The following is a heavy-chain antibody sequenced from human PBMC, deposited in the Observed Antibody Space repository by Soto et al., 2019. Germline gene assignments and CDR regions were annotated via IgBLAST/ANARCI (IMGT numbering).Heavy chain of an antibody. D-gene: IGHD3-10*01. CDR2: IIPIFGTA. V-gene: IGHV1-69*13. CDR3: ALGPGSYYRDYYYYYMDV. Sequence: SVKVSCKASGGTFSSYAISWVRQAPGQGLEWMGGIIPIFGTANYAQKFQGRVTITADESTSTAYMELSSLRSEDTAVYYCALGPGSYYRDYYYYYMDVWGKGTTVTVSS. CDR1: GGTFSSYA. J-gene: IGHJ6*03.